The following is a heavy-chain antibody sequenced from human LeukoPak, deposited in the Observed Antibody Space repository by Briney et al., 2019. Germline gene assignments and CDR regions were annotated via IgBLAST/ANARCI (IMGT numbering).Heavy chain of an antibody. J-gene: IGHJ4*02. CDR3: ASMIFGVVDPTPDY. V-gene: IGHV3-30-3*01. Sequence: GGSLRLSCVVSGFTFSSHAMHWVRQAPGKGLEWVAVISYDGSNKYYADSVKGRFTIARDNSKNTLYLQMNSLRAEDTAVYYCASMIFGVVDPTPDYWGQGTLVTVSS. CDR1: GFTFSSHA. D-gene: IGHD3/OR15-3a*01. CDR2: ISYDGSNK.